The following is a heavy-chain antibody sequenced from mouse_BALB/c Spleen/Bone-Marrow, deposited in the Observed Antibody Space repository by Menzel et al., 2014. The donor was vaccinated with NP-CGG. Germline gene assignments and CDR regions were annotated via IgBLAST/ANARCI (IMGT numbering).Heavy chain of an antibody. CDR3: ARDGSSYEGNHFDY. D-gene: IGHD1-1*01. Sequence: EVQGVESGGGLVQPGGSRKLSCAVSGFTFSSYGMSWVRQTPDKRLELVATINSNGGSTYYPDSVKGRFTISRDNAKNTLYLQMSSLKSEDTAMYYCARDGSSYEGNHFDYWGQGTTLTVSS. J-gene: IGHJ2*01. V-gene: IGHV5-6-3*01. CDR1: GFTFSSYG. CDR2: INSNGGST.